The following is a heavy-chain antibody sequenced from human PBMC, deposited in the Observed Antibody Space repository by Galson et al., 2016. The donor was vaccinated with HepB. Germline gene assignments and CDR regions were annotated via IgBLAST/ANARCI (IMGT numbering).Heavy chain of an antibody. CDR3: ALYKLLFSWFHP. J-gene: IGHJ5*02. CDR1: GFSLSTNGVG. Sequence: PALVKLTQTLTMTCTFSGFSLSTNGVGVGWIRQPPGKALEWLGAIYWNGDERYSPSLKSRLTITKDTSKNQVVLTMTNMDPADTGTYYCALYKLLFSWFHPWGQGTLVTVSS. D-gene: IGHD2-21*01. V-gene: IGHV2-5*01. CDR2: IYWNGDE.